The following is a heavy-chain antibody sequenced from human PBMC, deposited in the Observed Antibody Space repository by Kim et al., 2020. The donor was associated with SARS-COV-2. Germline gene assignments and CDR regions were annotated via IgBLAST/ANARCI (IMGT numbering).Heavy chain of an antibody. CDR3: STGRIVAAGTDY. CDR1: GFTFSNAW. J-gene: IGHJ4*02. D-gene: IGHD6-13*01. CDR2: IKSKTDGGTT. V-gene: IGHV3-15*01. Sequence: GGSLRLSCAASGFTFSNAWMNWVRQAPGKGLEWVGLIKSKTDGGTTDYAAPVKGRFTISRDDSKNTLYLQVDSLKTEDTAVYYCSTGRIVAAGTDYWGQGTLVTVSS.